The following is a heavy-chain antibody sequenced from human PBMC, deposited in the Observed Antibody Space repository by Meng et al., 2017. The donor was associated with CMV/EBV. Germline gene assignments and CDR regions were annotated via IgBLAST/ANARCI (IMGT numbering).Heavy chain of an antibody. J-gene: IGHJ4*02. CDR1: VYTFTSYG. Sequence: ASVQVSCKASVYTFTSYGISCVRQAPGQGLEWMGWISAYNGNTNYAQKLQGRVTMTTDTSTSTAYRELRSLRSDDTAVYYCARDDLKYSGGYSTDYWGQGTLVTVSS. D-gene: IGHD1-26*01. CDR2: ISAYNGNT. CDR3: ARDDLKYSGGYSTDY. V-gene: IGHV1-18*01.